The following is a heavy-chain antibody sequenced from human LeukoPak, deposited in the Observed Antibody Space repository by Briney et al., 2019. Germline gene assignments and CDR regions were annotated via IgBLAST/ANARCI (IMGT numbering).Heavy chain of an antibody. D-gene: IGHD3-22*01. V-gene: IGHV3-23*01. CDR3: AKGHAVIVPSTRYFDY. CDR2: IGRDGRNT. CDR1: GFTFSSYA. J-gene: IGHJ4*02. Sequence: PGGSLRLSCAVSGFTFSSYAMSWVRQAPGKGLEWVSIIGRDGRNTHYADSVEGRFTISRDNSQSTLFLLVNSLRAEDTAVYYSAKGHAVIVPSTRYFDYWGQGTLVTVSS.